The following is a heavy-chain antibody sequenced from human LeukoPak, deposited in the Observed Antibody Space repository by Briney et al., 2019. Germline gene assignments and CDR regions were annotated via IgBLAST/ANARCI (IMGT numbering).Heavy chain of an antibody. CDR3: ARTPIYYFDNSGYYN. CDR2: IYTSGST. CDR1: GGSISSYY. Sequence: SETLSLTCTVSGGSISSYYWSWIRQPAGKGLEWIGRIYTSGSTNYNPSLKSRVTMSIDTSRNQFSLKLTSVTAADTAVYYCARTPIYYFDNSGYYNWGQGTLVTVSS. J-gene: IGHJ4*02. V-gene: IGHV4-4*07. D-gene: IGHD3-22*01.